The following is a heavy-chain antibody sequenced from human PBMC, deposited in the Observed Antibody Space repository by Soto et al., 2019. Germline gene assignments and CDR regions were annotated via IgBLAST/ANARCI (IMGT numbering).Heavy chain of an antibody. CDR1: GYSFTTYW. CDR3: ARRHAYTYGSYDY. Sequence: GESLKLSWKGSGYSFTTYWIGWVRQMPGKGLEWMGVIYPDDSDTRYSPSFQGQVTISADKSINTAYLQWSSLKASDTAMYYCARRHAYTYGSYDYWGQGTLVTVSS. V-gene: IGHV5-51*01. CDR2: IYPDDSDT. J-gene: IGHJ4*02. D-gene: IGHD5-18*01.